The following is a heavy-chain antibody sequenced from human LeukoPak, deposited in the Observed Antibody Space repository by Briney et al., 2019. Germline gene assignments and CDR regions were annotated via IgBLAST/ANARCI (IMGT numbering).Heavy chain of an antibody. Sequence: ASVKVSCKASGYTFTGYYMHWVRQAPGQGLEWMGWTNPNSGGTNYAQKFQGRVTMTRDTSISTAYMELSRLRSDDTAVYYCARDPWYYDILTGYYPTWGMDVWGKGTTVAISS. CDR3: ARDPWYYDILTGYYPTWGMDV. D-gene: IGHD3-9*01. J-gene: IGHJ6*04. V-gene: IGHV1-2*02. CDR2: TNPNSGGT. CDR1: GYTFTGYY.